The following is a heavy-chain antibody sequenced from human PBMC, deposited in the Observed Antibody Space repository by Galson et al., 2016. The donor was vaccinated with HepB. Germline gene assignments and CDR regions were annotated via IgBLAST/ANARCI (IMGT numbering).Heavy chain of an antibody. J-gene: IGHJ1*01. D-gene: IGHD4-23*01. Sequence: SLRLSCAASGFTFSTYAIHWVRQAPGKGLEWVIVISYGGGSHKYFADSVRGRFTISRDNSKNTVYLQMNSLRAEDTAVYYCTTDSVRWSHWGQGTRVTVSS. CDR1: GFTFSTYA. V-gene: IGHV3-30-3*01. CDR3: TTDSVRWSH. CDR2: ISYGGGSHK.